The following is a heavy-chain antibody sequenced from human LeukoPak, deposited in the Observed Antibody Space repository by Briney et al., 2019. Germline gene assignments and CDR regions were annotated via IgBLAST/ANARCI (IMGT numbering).Heavy chain of an antibody. CDR1: GHTLSSYG. CDR3: ARLSFSLLGSTANDVFDI. D-gene: IGHD3-16*01. CDR2: IGAYSGNT. J-gene: IGHJ3*02. Sequence: ASVKVSCKGQGHTLSSYGISWVRQAPGQGLEWMGWIGAYSGNTKYAQKFQGRFTMTADTSTTTAYMEVGSLRSDDTAVYYCARLSFSLLGSTANDVFDIWGQGTMVTVSS. V-gene: IGHV1-18*01.